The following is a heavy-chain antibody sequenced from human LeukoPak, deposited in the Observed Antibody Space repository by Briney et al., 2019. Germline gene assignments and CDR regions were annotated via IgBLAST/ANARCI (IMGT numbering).Heavy chain of an antibody. J-gene: IGHJ4*02. CDR3: ARESEAAGTYYLDH. CDR2: IHKDGLHT. CDR1: GFTVNEFW. V-gene: IGHV3-74*01. D-gene: IGHD6-25*01. Sequence: GRSLRLSCAAAGFTVNEFWMHWVHHVPGKGLMWVERIHKDGLHTWYADSMKGRFTISRDNAENTVYLQLNSLRVEDTAVYYCARESEAAGTYYLDHWGQGNLVTVSS.